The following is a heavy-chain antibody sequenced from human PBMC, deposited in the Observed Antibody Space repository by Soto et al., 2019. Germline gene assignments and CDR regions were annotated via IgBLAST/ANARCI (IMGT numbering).Heavy chain of an antibody. CDR2: MNPNSGNT. CDR3: ARGLGDSSGYYYAIKPSSDYGMDV. D-gene: IGHD3-22*01. V-gene: IGHV1-8*01. CDR1: VSNFTSYV. Sequence: ASVKVSCKASVSNFTSYVINWVRQATGQGLEWMGWMNPNSGNTGYAQKFQGRVTMTRNTSISTAYMELSSLRSEDTAVYYCARGLGDSSGYYYAIKPSSDYGMDVWGQGTTVTVSS. J-gene: IGHJ6*02.